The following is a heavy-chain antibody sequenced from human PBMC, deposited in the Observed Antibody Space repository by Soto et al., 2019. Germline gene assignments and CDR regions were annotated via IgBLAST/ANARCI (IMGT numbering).Heavy chain of an antibody. J-gene: IGHJ4*02. Sequence: QVQLVQSGAEVKKPGSSVRVSCTASGDTFNFYTINWVRQAPEQGLQWMGRIIPMLGMSNYVQKFQGRVTMIADKSTSTVYMDLSRLRSEDTALYYCATNYGSGSEHFDNWGQGTLVTVSS. V-gene: IGHV1-69*02. CDR1: GDTFNFYT. CDR2: IIPMLGMS. CDR3: ATNYGSGSEHFDN. D-gene: IGHD3-10*01.